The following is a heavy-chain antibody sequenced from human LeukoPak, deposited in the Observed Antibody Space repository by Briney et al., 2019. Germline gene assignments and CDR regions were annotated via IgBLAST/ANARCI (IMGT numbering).Heavy chain of an antibody. J-gene: IGHJ6*02. CDR2: INPNSGGT. Sequence: GASVKVSCKASGYTFTSYYMHWVRQAPGQGLEWMGWINPNSGGTNYAQKFQGRVTMTRDTSISTAYMELSRLRSDDTAVYYCASFTVTTDLYYGMDVWGQGTTVTVSS. D-gene: IGHD4-11*01. CDR1: GYTFTSYY. CDR3: ASFTVTTDLYYGMDV. V-gene: IGHV1-2*02.